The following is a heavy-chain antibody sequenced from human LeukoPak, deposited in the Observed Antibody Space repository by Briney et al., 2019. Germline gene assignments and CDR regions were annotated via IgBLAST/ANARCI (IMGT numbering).Heavy chain of an antibody. V-gene: IGHV1-18*04. Sequence: ASVKVSCKASGYSFTTNGILWVRQAPGQGLEWMGRINPYNGNTNYAQRLQGRVTMTTDTSTSTAYMELRSLGFDDTAVYYCARDGEVGYTADFDYWGQGTLVTVSS. D-gene: IGHD5-18*01. CDR2: INPYNGNT. J-gene: IGHJ4*02. CDR3: ARDGEVGYTADFDY. CDR1: GYSFTTNG.